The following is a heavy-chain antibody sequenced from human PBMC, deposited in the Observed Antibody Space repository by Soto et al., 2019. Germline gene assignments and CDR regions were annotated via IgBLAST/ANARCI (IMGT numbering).Heavy chain of an antibody. Sequence: SETLSLTCAVYGGSFSGYYWSWIRQPPGKGLEWIGEINHSGSTNYNPSLKSRVTISVDTSKNQFSLKLSSVTAADTAVYYCARVVVSPMIFGVVIRTYYYGMDVWGQGTTVTVSS. D-gene: IGHD3-3*01. J-gene: IGHJ6*02. CDR2: INHSGST. CDR1: GGSFSGYY. CDR3: ARVVVSPMIFGVVIRTYYYGMDV. V-gene: IGHV4-34*01.